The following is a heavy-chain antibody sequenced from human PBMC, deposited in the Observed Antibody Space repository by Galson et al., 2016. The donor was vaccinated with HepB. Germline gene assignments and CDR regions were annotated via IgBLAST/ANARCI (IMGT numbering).Heavy chain of an antibody. CDR3: ARDFELRRYNYGCFDY. CDR2: INPANGDI. Sequence: SVKVSCKASGYTFTTYAIHWVRQAPGQSLEWMGWINPANGDIKFSQNLQGRVTFTRDTAASTAYMELSSLKSEDTAIYYCARDFELRRYNYGCFDYWGQGSLVTVSS. CDR1: GYTFTTYA. V-gene: IGHV1-3*01. D-gene: IGHD5-18*01. J-gene: IGHJ4*02.